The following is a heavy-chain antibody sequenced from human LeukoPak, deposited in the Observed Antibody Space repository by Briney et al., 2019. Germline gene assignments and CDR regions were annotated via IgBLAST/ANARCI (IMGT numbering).Heavy chain of an antibody. CDR2: ISAYNGNT. J-gene: IGHJ4*02. V-gene: IGHV1-18*01. D-gene: IGHD5-18*01. Sequence: ASVKVSCKASGYTFTSYGISWVRQAPGQGLEWMGWISAYNGNTNYAQKFQGRVTMTRDTSISTAYMELSRLRSDDTAVYYCARDSTGDTAMGVDYWGQGTLVTVSS. CDR1: GYTFTSYG. CDR3: ARDSTGDTAMGVDY.